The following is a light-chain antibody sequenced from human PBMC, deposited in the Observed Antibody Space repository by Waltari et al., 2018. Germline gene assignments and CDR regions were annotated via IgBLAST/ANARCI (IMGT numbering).Light chain of an antibody. CDR1: QSVSMNY. CDR2: GAS. J-gene: IGKJ4*01. Sequence: EIVLTQSPGTLSLSPGETATLSGRASQSVSMNYLSWFQQKPGQAPRLLIYGASMRAAGVPDRFSGGGSGTDFTLTITRLEPEDFAVYYCQQFGLITFGGGTKVEIK. CDR3: QQFGLIT. V-gene: IGKV3-20*01.